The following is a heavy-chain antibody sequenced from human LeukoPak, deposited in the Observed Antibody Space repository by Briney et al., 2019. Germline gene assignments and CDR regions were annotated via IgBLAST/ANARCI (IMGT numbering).Heavy chain of an antibody. D-gene: IGHD3-22*01. J-gene: IGHJ3*02. Sequence: GGSLRLSCAASGFTFSSYSMNWVRQAPGKGLEWVSYISSSSSTIYYADSVKGRFTISRDNAKNSLYLQMNSLRAEDTAVYYCARYYYDSSEDAFDIWGQGTMVTVSS. CDR3: ARYYYDSSEDAFDI. CDR2: ISSSSSTI. CDR1: GFTFSSYS. V-gene: IGHV3-48*01.